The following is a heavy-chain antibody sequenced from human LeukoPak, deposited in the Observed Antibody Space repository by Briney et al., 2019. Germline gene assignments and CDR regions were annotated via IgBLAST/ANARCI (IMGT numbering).Heavy chain of an antibody. V-gene: IGHV3-7*01. D-gene: IGHD6-13*01. J-gene: IGHJ4*02. CDR2: IKRDGSET. CDR3: ARGRSSWYGVYFDY. Sequence: GGSLRLSCAASGSTFTDYWMSWVRQAPGKGREWVANIKRDGSETYYVDSVKGRFTISRDNAKNSLYLQMNSLRTEDTAVYYCARGRSSWYGVYFDYWGQGTLVTVSS. CDR1: GSTFTDYW.